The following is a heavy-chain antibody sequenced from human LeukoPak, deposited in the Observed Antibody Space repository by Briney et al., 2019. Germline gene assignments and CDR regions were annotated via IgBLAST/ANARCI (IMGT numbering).Heavy chain of an antibody. V-gene: IGHV1-8*01. J-gene: IGHJ5*01. CDR1: GYTFTSYD. Sequence: ASVKVSCKASGYTFTSYDINWVRQATGQGLEWMGWMNPNSGNTGYAQKFQGRVTMTRNTSISTAYMELSSLRSEDTAVYYCARADCRSSRRGTNWFEFWGQGTLVTVSS. D-gene: IGHD2-2*01. CDR2: MNPNSGNT. CDR3: ARADCRSSRRGTNWFEF.